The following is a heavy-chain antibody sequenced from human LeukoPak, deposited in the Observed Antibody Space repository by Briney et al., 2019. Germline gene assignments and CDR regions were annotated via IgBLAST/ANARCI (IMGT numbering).Heavy chain of an antibody. CDR3: LRVDLGPRGYYFDY. V-gene: IGHV4-39*01. CDR2: IYYSGST. Sequence: PSETLSLTCTVSGGSISSSSYYWGWIRQPPGKGLEWIGSIYYSGSTYYNPSLKSRVTISVDTSKNQFSLKLSSVTAADTAVYYCLRVDLGPRGYYFDYWGQGTLVTVSS. CDR1: GGSISSSSYY. D-gene: IGHD3-16*01. J-gene: IGHJ4*02.